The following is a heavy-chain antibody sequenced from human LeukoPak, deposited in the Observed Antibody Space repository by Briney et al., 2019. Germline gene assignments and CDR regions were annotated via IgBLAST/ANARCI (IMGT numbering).Heavy chain of an antibody. CDR2: ISSSSSTI. Sequence: GGSLRLSCAASTFTFSSYNMNWIRQPPGKGLEWVSYISSSSSTIYYADSVKGRFTISRDNARNSLYLQMDSLRDEDTAVYYCARSPPFAYYFDFWGQGTLVTVSS. CDR3: ARSPPFAYYFDF. V-gene: IGHV3-48*02. D-gene: IGHD2-21*01. J-gene: IGHJ4*02. CDR1: TFTFSSYN.